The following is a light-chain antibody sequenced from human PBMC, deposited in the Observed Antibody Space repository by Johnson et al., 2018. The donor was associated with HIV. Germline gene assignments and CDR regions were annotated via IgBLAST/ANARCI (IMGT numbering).Light chain of an antibody. J-gene: IGLJ1*01. V-gene: IGLV1-51*02. CDR3: GTWDSSLSAGV. CDR1: SSNIGNNY. Sequence: HSVLTQPPSVSAAPGQKVTISCSGSSSNIGNNYVSWYQQLPGTAPKFFIYENDKRPSGIPDRFSASKSGTSATLGITGLQTGDEADYYCGTWDSSLSAGVFGTGTKVTVL. CDR2: END.